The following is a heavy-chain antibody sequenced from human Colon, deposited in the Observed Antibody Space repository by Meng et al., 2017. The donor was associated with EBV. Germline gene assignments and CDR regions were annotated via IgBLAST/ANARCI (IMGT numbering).Heavy chain of an antibody. D-gene: IGHD6-19*01. CDR3: ARVSSGCDSFDY. J-gene: IGHJ4*02. V-gene: IGHV4-31*03. CDR2: IYYSGRT. CDR1: CGSVSSGGYY. Sequence: APTPGSGPGLGTPSPALSPTRTLSCGSVSSGGYYWAWIRQPPVEGLEWFGHIYYSGRTFSHPSLKRRVIISIDASKHQFPLNLRSVTAADTAVYYCARVSSGCDSFDYLGQGTLVTVSS.